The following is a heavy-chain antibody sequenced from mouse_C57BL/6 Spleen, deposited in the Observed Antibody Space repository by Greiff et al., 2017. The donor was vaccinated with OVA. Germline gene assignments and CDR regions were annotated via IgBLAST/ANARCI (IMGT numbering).Heavy chain of an antibody. CDR1: GYTFTSYW. D-gene: IGHD4-1*01. V-gene: IGHV1-72*01. Sequence: QVQLKQSGAELVKPGASVKLSCKASGYTFTSYWMHWVKQRPGRGLEWIGRIDPNSGGTKYNEKFKSKATLTVDKPSSTAYMQLSSLTSEDSAVYYCARALTGTRGYYFDYWGQGTTLTVSS. CDR2: IDPNSGGT. J-gene: IGHJ2*01. CDR3: ARALTGTRGYYFDY.